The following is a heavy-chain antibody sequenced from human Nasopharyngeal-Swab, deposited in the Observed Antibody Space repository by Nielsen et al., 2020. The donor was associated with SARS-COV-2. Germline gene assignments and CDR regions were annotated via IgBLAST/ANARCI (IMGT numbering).Heavy chain of an antibody. D-gene: IGHD6-6*01. J-gene: IGHJ6*02. Sequence: GESLKISCAASGFIVSSNYMSWVRQAPGKGLEWVANIKQDGRDKYYVDSVKGRFTISRDNAKNSLYLQMNSLRAEDTAVYYCARGKYSTSSLIYWYYYYGMDVWGQGTTVTVSS. CDR1: GFIVSSNY. CDR2: IKQDGRDK. CDR3: ARGKYSTSSLIYWYYYYGMDV. V-gene: IGHV3-7*01.